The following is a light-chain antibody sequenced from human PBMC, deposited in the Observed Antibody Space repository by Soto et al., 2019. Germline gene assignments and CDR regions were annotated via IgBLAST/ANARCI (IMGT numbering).Light chain of an antibody. CDR3: QQYGSSPWT. CDR1: QSVSSSY. CDR2: GAS. Sequence: EIVLTQSPGTLSLSPGERATLSCRASQSVSSSYLAWYQQKPGQAPRLLIYGASSRATGIPDRFSGSGSGTDFTLTISRLEPEDFEVYYCQQYGSSPWTFCQGTKVEIK. J-gene: IGKJ1*01. V-gene: IGKV3-20*01.